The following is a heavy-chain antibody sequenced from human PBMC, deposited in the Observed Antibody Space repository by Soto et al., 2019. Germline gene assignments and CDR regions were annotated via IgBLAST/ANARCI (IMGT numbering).Heavy chain of an antibody. D-gene: IGHD6-19*01. J-gene: IGHJ3*01. CDR1: GFTFSSYW. CDR3: GRVLKTVGWDNDVFDL. V-gene: IGHV3-7*01. Sequence: GGSLRLSCAASGFTFSSYWMSWVRQAPGKGLEWVANIKQDGSEKYYVDSVEGRFTISRDNAKNTLYLQMNILAAEDTAVYYCGRVLKTVGWDNDVFDLWGQGTMVTVSS. CDR2: IKQDGSEK.